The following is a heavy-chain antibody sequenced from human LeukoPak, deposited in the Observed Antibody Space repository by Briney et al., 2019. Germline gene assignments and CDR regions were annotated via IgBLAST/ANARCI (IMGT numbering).Heavy chain of an antibody. CDR3: ARDNDPFLEWLLSVPKHYGMDV. D-gene: IGHD3-3*01. Sequence: PGGSLRLSCAASGFTFSSYSMNWVRQAPGKGLEWVSSISSSSSYIYYADSVKGRFTISRDNAKNLLYLQMNSLRAEDTAVYYCARDNDPFLEWLLSVPKHYGMDVWGQGTTVTVSS. CDR2: ISSSSSYI. V-gene: IGHV3-21*01. CDR1: GFTFSSYS. J-gene: IGHJ6*02.